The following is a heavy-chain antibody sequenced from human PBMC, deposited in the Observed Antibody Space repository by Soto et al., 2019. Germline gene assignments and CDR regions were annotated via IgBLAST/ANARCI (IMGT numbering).Heavy chain of an antibody. CDR1: GYSFTSYW. D-gene: IGHD3-10*01. J-gene: IGHJ6*02. Sequence: PGESLKISCKGSGYSFTSYWISWVRQMPGKGLEWMGRIDPSDSYTNYSPSFQGHVTISADKSISTAYLQWSSLKASDTAMYYCARHTITMVRGGDYYYYYGMDVWAQGTTVTVSS. CDR2: IDPSDSYT. V-gene: IGHV5-10-1*01. CDR3: ARHTITMVRGGDYYYYYGMDV.